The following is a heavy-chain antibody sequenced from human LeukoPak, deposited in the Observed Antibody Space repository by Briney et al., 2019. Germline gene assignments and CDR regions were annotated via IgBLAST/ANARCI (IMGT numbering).Heavy chain of an antibody. D-gene: IGHD3-9*01. CDR2: LYYSGST. Sequence: SETLSLTCAVSGGSISSSNWWSWVRPPTGKGLEWIGYLYYSGSTNYNPSLKSRVTISVKTSKNQCSLKLRSVTAGDTAVYYCARVTGYTIEDYFDYWGQGTLVTVSS. J-gene: IGHJ4*02. CDR1: GGSISSSNW. V-gene: IGHV4-4*02. CDR3: ARVTGYTIEDYFDY.